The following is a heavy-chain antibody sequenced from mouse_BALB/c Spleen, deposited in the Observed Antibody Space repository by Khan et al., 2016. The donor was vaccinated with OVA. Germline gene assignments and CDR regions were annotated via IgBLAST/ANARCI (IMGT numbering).Heavy chain of an antibody. CDR3: ARAGRWFDY. CDR2: ITSGDTF. CDR1: AYSITSAYY. V-gene: IGHV3-6*02. D-gene: IGHD3-3*01. J-gene: IGHJ3*01. Sequence: EVQLQESGPGLVKPSQSLSLTCSVTAYSITSAYYWNWIRQFPGNELEWMGYITSGDTFNYNPSLRNRISITRDTSRNQFFLKLNSGTPEDTATYYCARAGRWFDYWGQGTLVTVSA.